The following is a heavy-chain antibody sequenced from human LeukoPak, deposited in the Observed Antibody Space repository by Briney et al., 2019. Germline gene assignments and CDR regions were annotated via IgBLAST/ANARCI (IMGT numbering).Heavy chain of an antibody. CDR2: VDPEEGEA. V-gene: IGHV1-69-2*01. J-gene: IGHJ5*02. D-gene: IGHD3-10*02. CDR1: GYTFTDHY. Sequence: GASVKVSCKASGYTFTDHYIHWVQQAPGKGLEWVGCVDPEEGEAISAQKFQGRVTISADTSTDTAYLELTSLRSADTAVYYCATEVNVAYYNVPGNDYRGIDPWGPGTLVTVSS. CDR3: ATEVNVAYYNVPGNDYRGIDP.